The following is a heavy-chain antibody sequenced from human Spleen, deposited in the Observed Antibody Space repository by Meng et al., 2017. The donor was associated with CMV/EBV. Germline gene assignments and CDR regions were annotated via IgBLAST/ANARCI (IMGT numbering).Heavy chain of an antibody. D-gene: IGHD1-26*01. V-gene: IGHV4-34*01. CDR1: GGSFSGYY. Sequence: GSLRLSCAVYGGSFSGYYWSWIRQPPGKGLEWIGEINHSGSTNYNPSLKSRVTISVDTSKNQFSLKLSSVTAADTAVYYCARAPREESGWFDPWGQGTLVTVSS. J-gene: IGHJ5*02. CDR2: INHSGST. CDR3: ARAPREESGWFDP.